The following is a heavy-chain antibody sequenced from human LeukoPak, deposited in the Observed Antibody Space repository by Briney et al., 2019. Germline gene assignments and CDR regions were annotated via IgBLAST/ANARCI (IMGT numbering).Heavy chain of an antibody. CDR3: AKDRLVVPAAIGGWFDP. Sequence: GGSLRLSCAASGFTFSSYGMHWVRQAPGKGLEWVAFIRYDGSNKYYADSVKGRFTISRDNSKNTLYLQMNSLRAEDTAVYYCAKDRLVVPAAIGGWFDPWGQGTLVTVSS. CDR1: GFTFSSYG. J-gene: IGHJ5*02. D-gene: IGHD2-2*02. CDR2: IRYDGSNK. V-gene: IGHV3-30*02.